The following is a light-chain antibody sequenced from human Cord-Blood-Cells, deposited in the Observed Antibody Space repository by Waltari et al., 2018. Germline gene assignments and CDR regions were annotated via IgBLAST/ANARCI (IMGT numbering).Light chain of an antibody. CDR3: SSYTSSSTLV. Sequence: QSALTQPASLSGSPGQPITISCTGTISDVGGYNYVSWYPQRPGTAPNLLIYDVSKRPSGVSNRFSGSKSGNTASLTISGLQAEDEADYYCSSYTSSSTLVFGGGTKLTVL. V-gene: IGLV2-14*01. J-gene: IGLJ2*01. CDR2: DVS. CDR1: ISDVGGYNY.